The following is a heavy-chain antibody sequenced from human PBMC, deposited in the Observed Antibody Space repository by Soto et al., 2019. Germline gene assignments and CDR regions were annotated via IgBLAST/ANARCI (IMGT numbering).Heavy chain of an antibody. V-gene: IGHV4-61*08. J-gene: IGHJ6*02. CDR1: GGSVRSDVSY. D-gene: IGHD2-2*01. Sequence: SETLSLTSTVSGGSVRSDVSYWSWIRQPPGKGLEWIGYIYYSGSTNYNPSLKSRVTISVDTSKNQFSLKLSSVTAADTAVYYCARDPYCSSTSCYGDYYYYGMDVWGQGTTVT. CDR3: ARDPYCSSTSCYGDYYYYGMDV. CDR2: IYYSGST.